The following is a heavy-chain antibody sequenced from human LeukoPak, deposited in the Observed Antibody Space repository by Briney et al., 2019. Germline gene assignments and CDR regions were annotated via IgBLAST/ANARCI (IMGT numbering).Heavy chain of an antibody. CDR1: GFTFKNYA. V-gene: IGHV3-30*02. CDR3: AKDGTMVTTEWYFDL. J-gene: IGHJ2*01. D-gene: IGHD4-17*01. Sequence: GGSLRLSCAGSGFTFKNYAMHWVRQAPGKGLEWVAFIRYDATNEEHADSVKGRFTISRDNSKNTLFLQMNSLRTEDTAVYYCAKDGTMVTTEWYFDLWGRGTLVTVSA. CDR2: IRYDATNE.